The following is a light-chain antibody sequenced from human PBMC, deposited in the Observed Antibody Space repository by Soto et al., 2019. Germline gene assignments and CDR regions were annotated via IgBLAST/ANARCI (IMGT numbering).Light chain of an antibody. CDR1: NNDVGAYTY. J-gene: IGLJ2*01. CDR2: EVS. Sequence: QSVLTQPASVSGSPGQSITISCTGTNNDVGAYTYVSWYQQHPGKAPRLIIYEVSDRPSGVSNRFSCSKSGNTASLVISGLQAEDEADYYCSSYRTGSRVFGGGTKLTVL. CDR3: SSYRTGSRV. V-gene: IGLV2-14*01.